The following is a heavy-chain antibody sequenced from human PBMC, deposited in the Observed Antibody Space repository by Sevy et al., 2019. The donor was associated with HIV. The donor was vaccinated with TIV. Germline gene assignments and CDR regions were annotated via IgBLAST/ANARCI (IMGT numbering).Heavy chain of an antibody. CDR2: IYYSGST. CDR3: ARDRGCSWKIFDY. CDR1: GGSISSYY. V-gene: IGHV4-59*01. Sequence: SESLSLTCTVSGGSISSYYWSWIRQPPGKGLEWIGYIYYSGSTNYNPSLKSRVTISVDTSKNQFSLKLSSVTATDTAVYYCARDRGCSWKIFDYWGQGTSVLVSS. D-gene: IGHD6-13*01. J-gene: IGHJ4*02.